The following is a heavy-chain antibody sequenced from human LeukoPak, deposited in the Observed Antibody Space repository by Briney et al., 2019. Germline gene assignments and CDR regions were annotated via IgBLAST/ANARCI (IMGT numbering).Heavy chain of an antibody. D-gene: IGHD3-22*01. CDR3: ARQVIRYYFDY. V-gene: IGHV4-34*01. J-gene: IGHJ4*02. CDR2: INHSGST. Sequence: SETLSLTCAVYGGSFSGYYWSWIRQPPGKGLGWIGEINHSGSTNYNPSLKSRVTISVDTSKNQFSLKLSSVTAADTAVYYCARQVIRYYFDYWGQGTLVTVSS. CDR1: GGSFSGYY.